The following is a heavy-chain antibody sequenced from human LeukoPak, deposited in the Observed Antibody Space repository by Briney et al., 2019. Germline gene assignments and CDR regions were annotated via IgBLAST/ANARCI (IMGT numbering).Heavy chain of an antibody. V-gene: IGHV3-9*01. D-gene: IGHD3-3*01. J-gene: IGHJ6*02. CDR2: ISWNSGSI. CDR1: GFTFDDYA. CDR3: AKDPTGFSGITIFGVVTPTYGMDV. Sequence: GGSLRLSCAASGFTFDDYAMPWVRQAPGKGLEWVSGISWNSGSIGYADSVKGRFTISRDNAKNSLYLQMNSLRAEDTALYYCAKDPTGFSGITIFGVVTPTYGMDVWGQGTTVTVSS.